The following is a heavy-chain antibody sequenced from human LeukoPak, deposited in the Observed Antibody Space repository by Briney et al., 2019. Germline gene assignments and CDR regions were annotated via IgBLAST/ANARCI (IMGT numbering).Heavy chain of an antibody. CDR3: ATKQWLAPPPDS. Sequence: QPGGSLRLSCAASGFTFSKYLMLWVRQAPGKGLESVSRINTDGTVTTYADSVKGQFTVSRDNADNTMFLQMNSVRDEDTAVYYCATKQWLAPPPDSWGQGTPVTVSS. J-gene: IGHJ4*02. CDR1: GFTFSKYL. D-gene: IGHD6-19*01. CDR2: INTDGTVT. V-gene: IGHV3-74*01.